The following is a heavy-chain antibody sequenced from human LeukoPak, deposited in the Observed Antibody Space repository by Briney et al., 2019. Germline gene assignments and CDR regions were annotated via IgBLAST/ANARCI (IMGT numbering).Heavy chain of an antibody. J-gene: IGHJ4*02. CDR1: GYSFTSYD. CDR2: MNPNSGNT. V-gene: IGHV1-8*01. CDR3: ARGSGYDPKGDFDY. Sequence: ASVKVSCKASGYSFTSYDINWVRQATGQGLEWMGWMNPNSGNTGYAQKFQGRVTMTRNTSISTAYMELSSLRSEDTAVYYCARGSGYDPKGDFDYWGQGTLVTVSS. D-gene: IGHD5-12*01.